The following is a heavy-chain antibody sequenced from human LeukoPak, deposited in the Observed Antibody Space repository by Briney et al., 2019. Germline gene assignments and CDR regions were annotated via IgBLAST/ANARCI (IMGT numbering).Heavy chain of an antibody. V-gene: IGHV3-23*01. CDR3: AKDRTPYPRSGGYYLGAFDL. J-gene: IGHJ3*01. Sequence: GGSLRLSCAASGLSFSSYAMTWVRRAPGKGLEWVSSLSGSGGGTWYAGAVKGRFTISRDNSNNVMYLQMNSLRAEDTAVYYCAKDRTPYPRSGGYYLGAFDLWGHGTMVTVSS. CDR2: LSGSGGGT. D-gene: IGHD2-15*01. CDR1: GLSFSSYA.